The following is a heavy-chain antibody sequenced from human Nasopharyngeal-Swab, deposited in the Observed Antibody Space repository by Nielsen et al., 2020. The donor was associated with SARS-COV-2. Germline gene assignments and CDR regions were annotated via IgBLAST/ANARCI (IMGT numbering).Heavy chain of an antibody. CDR1: GGSISSYY. V-gene: IGHV4-59*08. CDR3: ARLEYYFDY. CDR2: IYYSGST. J-gene: IGHJ4*02. Sequence: SETLSLTCTVSGGSISSYYWSWIRQPPGKGLGWIGYIYYSGSTNYNPSLKSRVTISVDTSKNQFSLKLSSVTAADTAVYYCARLEYYFDYWGQGTLVTVSS.